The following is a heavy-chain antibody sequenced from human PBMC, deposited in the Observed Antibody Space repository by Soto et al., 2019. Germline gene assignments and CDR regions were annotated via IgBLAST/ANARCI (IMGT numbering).Heavy chain of an antibody. CDR2: ISSSSSYI. CDR3: ARDSTAIVATIEGDSGSYFDY. V-gene: IGHV3-21*01. J-gene: IGHJ4*02. D-gene: IGHD5-12*01. Sequence: GESLKISCAASGFTFSSYSMNWVRQAPGKGLEWVSSISSSSSYIYYACSVKGRFTISRDNAKNSLYLQMNSLRAEDTAVYYCARDSTAIVATIEGDSGSYFDYWGQGTLVTVSS. CDR1: GFTFSSYS.